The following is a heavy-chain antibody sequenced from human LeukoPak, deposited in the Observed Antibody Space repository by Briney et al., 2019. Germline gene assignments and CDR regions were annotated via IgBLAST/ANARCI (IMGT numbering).Heavy chain of an antibody. CDR3: ARGGIGYCSGGSCYYFDY. V-gene: IGHV1-18*01. Sequence: ASVKVSCKASGYTFTSYGISWVRQAPGQGLEWMGWISAYNGNTNYAQKLQGRVTMTRDTSTSTVYMELSSLRSEDTAVYYCARGGIGYCSGGSCYYFDYWGQGTLVTVSS. D-gene: IGHD2-15*01. CDR1: GYTFTSYG. CDR2: ISAYNGNT. J-gene: IGHJ4*02.